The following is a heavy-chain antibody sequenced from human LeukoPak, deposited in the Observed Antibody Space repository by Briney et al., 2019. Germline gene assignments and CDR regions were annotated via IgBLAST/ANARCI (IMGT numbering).Heavy chain of an antibody. D-gene: IGHD2-2*01. Sequence: GESLKISCKTSGYTFTNYWIGWVRQMPGKGLEWMGIIYPGDSDTRYSPSFQGQVTILADKSISTAYLQWSSLKASDTAMYYCARLGPAAFDIWGQGTMVTVSS. CDR2: IYPGDSDT. CDR1: GYTFTNYW. J-gene: IGHJ3*02. V-gene: IGHV5-51*01. CDR3: ARLGPAAFDI.